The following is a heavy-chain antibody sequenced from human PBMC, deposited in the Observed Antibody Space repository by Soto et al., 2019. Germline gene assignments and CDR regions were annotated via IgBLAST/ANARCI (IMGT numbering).Heavy chain of an antibody. D-gene: IGHD1-26*01. Sequence: ASVKVSCKASGYTFTGYYMHWVRQAPGQGLEWMGWINPNSGGTNYAQKFRGRVTMTRDTSISTAYMELRRLRSDDTAVYYCARTPRWELLPYFDYWGQGTLVTVSS. CDR1: GYTFTGYY. J-gene: IGHJ4*02. CDR2: INPNSGGT. V-gene: IGHV1-2*02. CDR3: ARTPRWELLPYFDY.